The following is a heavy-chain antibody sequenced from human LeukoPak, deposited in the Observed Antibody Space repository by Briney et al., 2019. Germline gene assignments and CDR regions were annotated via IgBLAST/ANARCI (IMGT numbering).Heavy chain of an antibody. V-gene: IGHV3-30*02. D-gene: IGHD2-15*01. CDR1: GFHFNNLV. CDR3: AKAQVTRGGNSFDS. J-gene: IGHJ4*02. CDR2: VGYGGPNK. Sequence: GGSLRLLCAASGFHFNNLVKHWVRQAPSKGLEWVAFVGYGGPNKFYVDSVEGRFSISRDNYKNKVFLQMNSMRAEDTAVYYCAKAQVTRGGNSFDSWGQGTLITV.